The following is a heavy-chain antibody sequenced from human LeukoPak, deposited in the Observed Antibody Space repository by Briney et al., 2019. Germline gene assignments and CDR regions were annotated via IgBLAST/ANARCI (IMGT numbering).Heavy chain of an antibody. CDR3: AKDRPTYTYYDFWSGYLDY. Sequence: GGSLRLSCAASGFTFNSYAMTWVRQAPGKGLEWVSAISGSGGSTYYADSVKGRFTISRDNSKNTLYLQMNSLRAEDTAVYYCAKDRPTYTYYDFWSGYLDYWGQGTLVTVSS. CDR1: GFTFNSYA. J-gene: IGHJ4*02. D-gene: IGHD3-3*01. V-gene: IGHV3-23*01. CDR2: ISGSGGST.